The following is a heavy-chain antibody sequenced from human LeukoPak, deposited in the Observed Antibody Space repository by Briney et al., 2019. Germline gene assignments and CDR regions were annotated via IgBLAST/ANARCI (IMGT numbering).Heavy chain of an antibody. D-gene: IGHD6-13*01. V-gene: IGHV4-30-2*01. J-gene: IGHJ4*02. CDR2: IYHSGST. CDR1: GGSISSGGYY. Sequence: SQTLSLTCTVSGGSISSGGYYWSWIRQPPGKGLEWIGYIYHSGSTYYNPSLKSRVTISVDRSKNQFSLKLSSVTAADTAVYYCAREGGIAAAGPWGNWGQGTLVTVSS. CDR3: AREGGIAAAGPWGN.